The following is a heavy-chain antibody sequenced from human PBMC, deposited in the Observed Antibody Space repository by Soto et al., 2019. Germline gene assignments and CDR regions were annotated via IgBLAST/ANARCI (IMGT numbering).Heavy chain of an antibody. D-gene: IGHD6-13*01. CDR3: ARDDEIAAGSDY. J-gene: IGHJ4*02. CDR1: GFTFSSYG. CDR2: ISYDGSNK. V-gene: IGHV3-30*03. Sequence: GGSLRLSCAASGFTFSSYGMHWVRQAPGKGLEWVAVISYDGSNKYYADSVKGRFTISRDNSKNTLYLQMNSLRAEDTAVYYCARDDEIAAGSDYWGQGTLVTVSS.